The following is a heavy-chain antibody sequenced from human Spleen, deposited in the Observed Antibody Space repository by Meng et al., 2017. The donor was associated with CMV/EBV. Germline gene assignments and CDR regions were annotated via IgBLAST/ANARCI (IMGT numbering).Heavy chain of an antibody. Sequence: GESLKISCAASGFTFDDYAMHWVRQAPGKGLEWVSVIYSGGSTYYADSVKGRFTISRDNSKNTLYLQMNSLRAEDTAVYYCARVRVGATSYYFDYWGQGTLVTVSS. CDR2: IYSGGST. CDR3: ARVRVGATSYYFDY. CDR1: GFTFDDYA. D-gene: IGHD1-26*01. J-gene: IGHJ4*02. V-gene: IGHV3-66*02.